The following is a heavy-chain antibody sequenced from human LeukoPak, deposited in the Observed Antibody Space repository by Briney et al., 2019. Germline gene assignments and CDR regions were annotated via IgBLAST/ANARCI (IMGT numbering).Heavy chain of an antibody. CDR3: AREDRGDGYNLHY. CDR1: GFTFSNYD. D-gene: IGHD5-24*01. J-gene: IGHJ4*02. CDR2: INSDGSST. V-gene: IGHV3-74*01. Sequence: GGSLRLSCAASGFTFSNYDMHWVRQVPGKGPVWVSRINSDGSSTRYADFVKGRFTISRDNAKNTVYLQMNSLRADDMAVYYCAREDRGDGYNLHYWGQGTLVTVSP.